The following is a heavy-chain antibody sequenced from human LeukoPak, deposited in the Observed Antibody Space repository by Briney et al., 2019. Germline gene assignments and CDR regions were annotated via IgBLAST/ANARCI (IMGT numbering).Heavy chain of an antibody. CDR3: ARGTLNYDILTGYYKGAFDI. CDR2: IYYSGST. Sequence: SETLSLTCTVSGGSISSYYWSWIRQPPGKGLEWIGYIYYSGSTNYNPSLKSRVTISVDTSKNQFSLKLGSVTAADTAVYYCARGTLNYDILTGYYKGAFDIWGQGTMVTVSS. CDR1: GGSISSYY. D-gene: IGHD3-9*01. V-gene: IGHV4-59*08. J-gene: IGHJ3*02.